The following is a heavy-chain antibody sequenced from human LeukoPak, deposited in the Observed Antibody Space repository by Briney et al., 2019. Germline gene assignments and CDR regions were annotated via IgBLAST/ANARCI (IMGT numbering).Heavy chain of an antibody. D-gene: IGHD5-18*01. V-gene: IGHV3-66*01. CDR3: ANFGYSYARHFDY. CDR1: GFTFSSYS. Sequence: GGSLRLSCAASGFTFSSYSMNWVRQAPGKGLEWVSIIYTGGNTYYADSVKGRFTISRDNSKNILYLQMNNLRPEDTAVYYCANFGYSYARHFDYWGQGTLVTVSS. CDR2: IYTGGNT. J-gene: IGHJ4*02.